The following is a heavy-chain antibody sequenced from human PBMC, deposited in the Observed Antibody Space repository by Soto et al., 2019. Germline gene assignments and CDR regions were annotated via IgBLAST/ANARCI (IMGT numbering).Heavy chain of an antibody. V-gene: IGHV3-30-3*01. J-gene: IGHJ4*02. Sequence: QVQLVESGGGVVQPGRPLRLSCAGSGFTFSDYAMHWVRQAPGRGPEWLALISVNGINTYYADSVKGRFTISRDNSKNTLFLQMNTLRAEDTAVYYCARAVCGFEYFDFWGQGTLVTVSS. CDR1: GFTFSDYA. CDR3: ARAVCGFEYFDF. CDR2: ISVNGINT. D-gene: IGHD3-9*01.